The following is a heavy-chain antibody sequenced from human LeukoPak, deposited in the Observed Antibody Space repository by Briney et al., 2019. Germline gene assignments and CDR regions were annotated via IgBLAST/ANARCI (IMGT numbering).Heavy chain of an antibody. J-gene: IGHJ4*02. Sequence: SETLSLTCTVSGGSISSSSYYWGWIRQPPGRGLEWIGSIYYSGSTYYNPSLKSRVTISVDTSKNQFSLKLSSVTAADTAVYYCARLPHHYCSGGSCYPNWGQGTLVTVSS. CDR1: GGSISSSSYY. V-gene: IGHV4-39*01. D-gene: IGHD2-15*01. CDR3: ARLPHHYCSGGSCYPN. CDR2: IYYSGST.